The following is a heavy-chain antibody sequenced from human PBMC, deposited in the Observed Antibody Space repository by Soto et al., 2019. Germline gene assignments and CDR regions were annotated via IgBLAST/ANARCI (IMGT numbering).Heavy chain of an antibody. CDR2: IYYSGST. Sequence: SKTLSLTCTVSGGSISSYYWSWIRQPPGKGLEWIGYIYYSGSTNYNPSLKSRVTISVDTSKNQFSLKLSSVTAADTAVYYCARPRRVLALPADMPVEYYYGMDVWGQGNTVTVSS. CDR3: ARPRRVLALPADMPVEYYYGMDV. V-gene: IGHV4-59*08. CDR1: GGSISSYY. J-gene: IGHJ6*02. D-gene: IGHD2-2*01.